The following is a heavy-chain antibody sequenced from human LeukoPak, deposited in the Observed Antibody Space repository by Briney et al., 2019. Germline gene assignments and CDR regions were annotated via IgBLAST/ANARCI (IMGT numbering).Heavy chain of an antibody. Sequence: GGSLRLSCAASGFTFSSYAMSWVRQAPGKGLEWVSAISGSGGSTYYADSVKGRFTISRDNSKNTLYLQMNSLRAEDTAVYYCAKPMTKRQALYYFDYWGQGTLVTVSS. CDR1: GFTFSSYA. V-gene: IGHV3-23*01. CDR2: ISGSGGST. J-gene: IGHJ4*02. CDR3: AKPMTKRQALYYFDY. D-gene: IGHD4-11*01.